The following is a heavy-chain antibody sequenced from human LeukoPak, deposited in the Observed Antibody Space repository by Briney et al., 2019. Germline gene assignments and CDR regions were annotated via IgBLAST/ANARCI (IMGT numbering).Heavy chain of an antibody. J-gene: IGHJ4*02. D-gene: IGHD2/OR15-2a*01. CDR1: GFSFSSYW. Sequence: GGSLRLSCTASGFSFSSYWLTWVRQAPGKGLESVANIKQDGSEKYFVDSVKGRFTISRDNSKNTLYLQMNSLRAEDTAVYYCARGIYDLGYWGQGTLVTVSS. CDR3: ARGIYDLGY. CDR2: IKQDGSEK. V-gene: IGHV3-7*01.